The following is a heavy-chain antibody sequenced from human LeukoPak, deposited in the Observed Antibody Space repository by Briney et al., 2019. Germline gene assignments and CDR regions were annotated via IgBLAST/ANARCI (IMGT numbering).Heavy chain of an antibody. J-gene: IGHJ6*03. CDR2: IIPIFGTA. D-gene: IGHD3-3*01. V-gene: IGHV1-69*13. CDR3: ARDAVYDFWSGPAPIYYYYYYMDV. Sequence: SVKVSCKASGYTFTSYGISWVRQAPGQGLEWMGAIIPIFGTANYAQKFQGRVTITADESTSTAYMELSSLRSEDTAVYYCARDAVYDFWSGPAPIYYYYYYMDVWGKGTTVTVSS. CDR1: GYTFTSYG.